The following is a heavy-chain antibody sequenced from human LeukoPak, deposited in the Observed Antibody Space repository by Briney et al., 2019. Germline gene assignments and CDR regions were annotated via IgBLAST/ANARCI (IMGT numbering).Heavy chain of an antibody. J-gene: IGHJ4*02. CDR1: GFTFSSYA. D-gene: IGHD3-10*01. CDR2: ISYDGSNK. CDR3: ARAKGWLFPFDY. V-gene: IGHV3-30-3*01. Sequence: GGSLRLSCAASGFTFSSYAMHWVRQAPGKGLEWVAVISYDGSNKYYADSVKGRFTISRDNSKNTLYLQMNSLRAGDTAVYYCARAKGWLFPFDYWGQGTLVTVSS.